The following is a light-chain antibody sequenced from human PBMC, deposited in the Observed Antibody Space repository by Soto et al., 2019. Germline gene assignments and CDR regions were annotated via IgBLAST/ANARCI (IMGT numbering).Light chain of an antibody. V-gene: IGLV2-14*01. Sequence: QSALTQSASVSGSPGQSTTISCTGTSSDVGGYNYVSWYQQHPGKAPKLMIYDVSNRPSGVSNRFSGSKSGNTASLTISGLQAEDEADYYCSSYTSSSTLGVFGGGTKLTVL. CDR2: DVS. J-gene: IGLJ2*01. CDR1: SSDVGGYNY. CDR3: SSYTSSSTLGV.